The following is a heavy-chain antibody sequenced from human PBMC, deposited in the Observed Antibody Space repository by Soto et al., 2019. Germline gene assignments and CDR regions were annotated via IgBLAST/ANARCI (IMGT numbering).Heavy chain of an antibody. Sequence: GGSLRLSCAASGFTFSSYSMSWVRQAPGKGLEWVSAISSGGGSTYYADSVKGRFTISRDNSKNTLYLQMNSLRAEDTAVYYCAKRDLMVYASHYWGQGTLVTVSS. CDR3: AKRDLMVYASHY. CDR2: ISSGGGST. CDR1: GFTFSSYS. J-gene: IGHJ4*02. D-gene: IGHD2-8*01. V-gene: IGHV3-23*01.